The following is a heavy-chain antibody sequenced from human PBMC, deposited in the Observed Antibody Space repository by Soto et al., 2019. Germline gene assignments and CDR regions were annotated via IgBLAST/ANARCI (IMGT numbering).Heavy chain of an antibody. CDR2: IWYDGSNK. CDR3: ETDLQH. Sequence: QVQLVESGGGVVQPGRSLRLSCAASGFTFSSYGMHWVRQARCKGLEWVAVIWYDGSNKYYADSVKGRFTLYRDNSKNTLYLQMNSLRAEDTAVYYCETDLQHWGQGSRFTVSA. J-gene: IGHJ1*01. V-gene: IGHV3-33*01. CDR1: GFTFSSYG.